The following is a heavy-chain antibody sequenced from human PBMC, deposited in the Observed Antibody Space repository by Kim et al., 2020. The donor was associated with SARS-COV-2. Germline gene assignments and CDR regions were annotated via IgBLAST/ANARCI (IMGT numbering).Heavy chain of an antibody. V-gene: IGHV3-30-3*01. CDR2: ISYDGSNK. Sequence: GGSLRLSCAASGFTFSSYAMHWVRQAPGKGLEWVAVISYDGSNKYYADSVKGRFTISRDNSTNTLYLQMNSLRAEDTAVYYCARMGGGDFDYWGQGTLVTVSS. CDR1: GFTFSSYA. J-gene: IGHJ4*02. D-gene: IGHD1-26*01. CDR3: ARMGGGDFDY.